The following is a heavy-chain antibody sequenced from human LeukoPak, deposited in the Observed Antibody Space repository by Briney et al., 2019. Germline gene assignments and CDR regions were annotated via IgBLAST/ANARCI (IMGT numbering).Heavy chain of an antibody. CDR3: AKDLLDYGDYPGYFDY. Sequence: GGSLRLSCAASGFTFGSYSMNWVRQAQGKGLEWVSAISGSGGSTYYADSVKGRFTISRDNSKNTLYLQMNSLRAEDTAVYYCAKDLLDYGDYPGYFDYWGQGTLVTVSS. V-gene: IGHV3-23*01. D-gene: IGHD4-17*01. CDR1: GFTFGSYS. J-gene: IGHJ4*02. CDR2: ISGSGGST.